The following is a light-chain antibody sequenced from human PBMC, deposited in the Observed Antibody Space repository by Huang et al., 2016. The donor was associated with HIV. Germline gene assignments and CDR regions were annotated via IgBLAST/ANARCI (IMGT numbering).Light chain of an antibody. J-gene: IGKJ2*01. CDR3: QQRSNWPLT. CDR2: DAS. Sequence: EIVLTQSPATLSLPPGERATLSCRASQSINNYLAWSQQKPDQAPSLLFYDASNMATGIPDRLLGSGSGTDFPLTIRSLGPEDFAVYYCQQRSNWPLTFGQGTKLEIK. CDR1: QSINNY. V-gene: IGKV3-11*01.